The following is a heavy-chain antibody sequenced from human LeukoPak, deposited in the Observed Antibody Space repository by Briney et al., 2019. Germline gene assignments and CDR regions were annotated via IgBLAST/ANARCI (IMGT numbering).Heavy chain of an antibody. CDR1: GGSISSYY. Sequence: PSETLSLTCTVSGGSISSYYWSWIRQPPGKGLEWIGYIYYSGSTNYNPSLKSRVTISVDTSKNQFSLKLSSVTAADTAVYYCAPAYVWGSFRTFNYWGQGTLVTVSS. V-gene: IGHV4-59*01. D-gene: IGHD3-16*02. CDR3: APAYVWGSFRTFNY. J-gene: IGHJ4*02. CDR2: IYYSGST.